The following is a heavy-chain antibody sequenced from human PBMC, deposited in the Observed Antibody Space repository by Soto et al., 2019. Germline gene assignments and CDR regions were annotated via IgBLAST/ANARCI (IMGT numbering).Heavy chain of an antibody. CDR2: IYHSGST. CDR1: CYSIISGYY. CDR3: ARDYYDSSGYYDIFDY. V-gene: IGHV4-38-2*02. J-gene: IGHJ4*02. Sequence: SETLSLTCAFSCYSIISGYYWGWIRQPPGKGLEWIGSIYHSGSTYYNPSLKSRVTISVDTSKNQFSLKLSSVTAADTAVYYCARDYYDSSGYYDIFDYWGQGTLVTVSS. D-gene: IGHD3-22*01.